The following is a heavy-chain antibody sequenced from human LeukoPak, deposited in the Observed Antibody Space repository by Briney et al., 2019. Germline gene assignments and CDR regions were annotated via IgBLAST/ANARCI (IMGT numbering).Heavy chain of an antibody. V-gene: IGHV3-30-3*01. Sequence: PGRPLRLSCAASGFTFSSYAMHWVRQAPGKGLEWVAVISYDGSNKYYADSVKGRFTISRDNSKNTLYLQMNSLRAGDTAVYYCARSVDTYDRFIDYWGQGTLVTVSS. CDR2: ISYDGSNK. CDR1: GFTFSSYA. D-gene: IGHD3-22*01. CDR3: ARSVDTYDRFIDY. J-gene: IGHJ4*02.